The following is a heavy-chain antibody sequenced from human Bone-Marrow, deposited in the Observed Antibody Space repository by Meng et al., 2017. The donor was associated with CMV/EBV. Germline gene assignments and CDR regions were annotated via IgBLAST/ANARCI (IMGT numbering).Heavy chain of an antibody. Sequence: GESLKISCVASGVTVSANYMSWVRQAPGKGLEWVSVISYDGTTYYADSVKGRFTISRDSSKNMVFLQVNSLRAEDTAVYYCARYSTSPGRWGYFGQGTLVTVPS. D-gene: IGHD2/OR15-2a*01. J-gene: IGHJ4*02. CDR1: GVTVSANY. CDR3: ARYSTSPGRWGY. V-gene: IGHV3-53*01. CDR2: ISYDGTT.